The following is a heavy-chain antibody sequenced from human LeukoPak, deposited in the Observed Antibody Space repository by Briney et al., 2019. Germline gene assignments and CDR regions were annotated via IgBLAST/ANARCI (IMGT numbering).Heavy chain of an antibody. D-gene: IGHD5-18*01. CDR2: IYYSGST. Sequence: SETLSLTCTVSGDSISSYYWSWIRQPPGKGLEWIGYIYYSGSTNYNPSLKSRVTISVDTSKNQFSLKLSSVTAADTAVYYCAGSVLGYSFNNWFDPWGQGTLVTVSS. V-gene: IGHV4-59*01. CDR1: GDSISSYY. J-gene: IGHJ5*02. CDR3: AGSVLGYSFNNWFDP.